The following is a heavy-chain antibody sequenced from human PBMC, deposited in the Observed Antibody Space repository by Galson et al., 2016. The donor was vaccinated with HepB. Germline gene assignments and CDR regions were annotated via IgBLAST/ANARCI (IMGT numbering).Heavy chain of an antibody. Sequence: SLRLSCAASGFTFSAYTMNWVRQAPGRGLEWVSSIGSSSSNIYYADSVKGRFTISRDNAKNSLYLQMNSLRAEDTAVYYCAREVYGSGTYYIPRLVWGQGTTVTVSS. CDR2: IGSSSSNI. J-gene: IGHJ6*02. D-gene: IGHD3-10*01. V-gene: IGHV3-21*06. CDR3: AREVYGSGTYYIPRLV. CDR1: GFTFSAYT.